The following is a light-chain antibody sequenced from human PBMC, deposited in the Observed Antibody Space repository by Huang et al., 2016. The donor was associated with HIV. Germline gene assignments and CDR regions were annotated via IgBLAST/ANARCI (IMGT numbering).Light chain of an antibody. CDR2: LGS. V-gene: IGKV2-28*01. CDR1: QSLLHSNGYNN. J-gene: IGKJ1*01. CDR3: MQALQTPRT. Sequence: DIVMTQSPLSLSVTPGEPASISCRSSQSLLHSNGYNNLDWYLQRPGQSQQLLNYLGSYRASGVPDRFNGSESGADFTLKIRRVEAGDVGVYYCMQALQTPRTFGQGTKVEIK.